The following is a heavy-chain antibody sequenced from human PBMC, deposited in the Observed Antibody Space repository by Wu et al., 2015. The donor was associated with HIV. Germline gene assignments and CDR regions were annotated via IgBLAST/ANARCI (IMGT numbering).Heavy chain of an antibody. CDR2: INPNSGGT. Sequence: QVQLVQSGAEVKKPGASVKVSCKASGYTFTGYYMHWVRQAPGQGLEWMGWINPNSGGTNYAQKFQGRVTMTRDTSISTAYMELSRLRSDDTAVYYCARDPFPITMIVVAAHAFDIWGQGTMVTVSS. CDR3: ARDPFPITMIVVAAHAFDI. CDR1: GYTFTGYY. J-gene: IGHJ3*02. V-gene: IGHV1-2*02. D-gene: IGHD3-22*01.